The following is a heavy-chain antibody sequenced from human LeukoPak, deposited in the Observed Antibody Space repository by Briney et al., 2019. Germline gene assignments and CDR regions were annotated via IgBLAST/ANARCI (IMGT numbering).Heavy chain of an antibody. Sequence: GGSLRLSCAASGFTFSSYAMSWVRQAPGKGLEWVSAISGSGGSTYYADSVKGRFTISRDNSKNTLYLQMNSLRAEDTAVYYCAKDKGYSYGYRFYSFDYWGQGTLVTVSS. CDR3: AKDKGYSYGYRFYSFDY. CDR1: GFTFSSYA. D-gene: IGHD5-18*01. V-gene: IGHV3-23*01. J-gene: IGHJ4*02. CDR2: ISGSGGST.